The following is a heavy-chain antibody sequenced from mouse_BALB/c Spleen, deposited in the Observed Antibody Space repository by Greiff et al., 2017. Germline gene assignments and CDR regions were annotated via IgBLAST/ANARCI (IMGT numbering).Heavy chain of an antibody. CDR2: IDPETGGT. Sequence: QVQLKESGAELVRPGASVTLSCKASGYTFTDYEMHWVKQTPVHGLEWIGAIDPETGGTAYNQKFKGKATLTADKSSSTAYMELRSLTSEDSAVYYCTRRVYYFDYWGQGTTLTVSS. CDR1: GYTFTDYE. V-gene: IGHV1-15*01. CDR3: TRRVYYFDY. J-gene: IGHJ2*01.